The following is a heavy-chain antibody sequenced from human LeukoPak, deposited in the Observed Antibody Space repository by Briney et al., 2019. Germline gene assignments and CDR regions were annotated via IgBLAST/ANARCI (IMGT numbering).Heavy chain of an antibody. Sequence: PSETLSLTCTVSGGSISSSSYYWGWIRQPPGKGLEGIGSIDYSGSTYYNPSLKSRVTISVDTSKNQFSLKLSSVTAADTAVYYCAREFWYDIAATFYYYYGMDVWGQGTTVTVSS. D-gene: IGHD3-9*01. CDR1: GGSISSSSYY. J-gene: IGHJ6*02. CDR3: AREFWYDIAATFYYYYGMDV. V-gene: IGHV4-39*02. CDR2: IDYSGST.